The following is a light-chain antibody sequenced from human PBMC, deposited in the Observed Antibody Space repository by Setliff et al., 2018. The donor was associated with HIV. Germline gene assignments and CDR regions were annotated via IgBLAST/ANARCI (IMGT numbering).Light chain of an antibody. CDR2: QAT. CDR3: CSNTGSNTFV. Sequence: QSALAQPRSVSGSPGQSVTISCTGTSSDVGGYHYVSWYQQHPARAPKLIIYQATRRPSGVSNRFSGSKSGNVASLTISGLQAEDEADYYCCSNTGSNTFVFGTGTKVTVL. V-gene: IGLV2-11*01. CDR1: SSDVGGYHY. J-gene: IGLJ1*01.